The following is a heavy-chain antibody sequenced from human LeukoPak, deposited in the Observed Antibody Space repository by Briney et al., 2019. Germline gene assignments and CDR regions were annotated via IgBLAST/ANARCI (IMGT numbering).Heavy chain of an antibody. CDR2: IYQTGIT. D-gene: IGHD3-9*01. J-gene: IGHJ5*02. V-gene: IGHV4-30-2*01. CDR1: AASISSGGYS. Sequence: SQTLSLTCTVSAASISSGGYSWSWIRQPPGKGLEWIGYIYQTGITFYNPSLKSRVTISGDMSKNQFSLKLSSVTAADTAVYFFARGGGINYDTLTGHPNWFDPWGQGSLVTVSS. CDR3: ARGGGINYDTLTGHPNWFDP.